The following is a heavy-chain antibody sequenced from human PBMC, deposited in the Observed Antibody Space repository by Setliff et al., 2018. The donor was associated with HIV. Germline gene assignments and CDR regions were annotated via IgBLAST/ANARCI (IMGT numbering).Heavy chain of an antibody. Sequence: ASVKVSCKASGGTFSNHGISWVRQAPGQGLEWMGGIIPILGTTQFAQKLQGRVTITADESTSTVYMELSSLTSEDTAVYYCARVEGWYDAFDIWGQGTMVTVSS. V-gene: IGHV1-69*13. D-gene: IGHD2-15*01. CDR3: ARVEGWYDAFDI. J-gene: IGHJ3*02. CDR1: GGTFSNHG. CDR2: IIPILGTT.